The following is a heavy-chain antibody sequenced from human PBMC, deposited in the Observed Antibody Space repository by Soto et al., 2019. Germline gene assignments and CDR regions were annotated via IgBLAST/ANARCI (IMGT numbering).Heavy chain of an antibody. CDR3: ARALYCSGGSCYSRIVWFDP. Sequence: ASVKVSCKASGYTFTSYGISWVRQAPGQGLEWMGWISAYNGNTNYAQKLQGRVTMTTDTSTSTAYMELRSLRSDDTAVYYCARALYCSGGSCYSRIVWFDPWGQGTLVTVSS. CDR2: ISAYNGNT. D-gene: IGHD2-15*01. J-gene: IGHJ5*02. V-gene: IGHV1-18*01. CDR1: GYTFTSYG.